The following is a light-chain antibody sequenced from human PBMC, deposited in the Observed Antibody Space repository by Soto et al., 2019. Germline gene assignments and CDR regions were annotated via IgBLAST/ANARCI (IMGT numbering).Light chain of an antibody. J-gene: IGKJ2*01. V-gene: IGKV1-39*01. Sequence: DIQMTQSPSSLSASVGDRVTITCRASQSISSYLNWYQQKPGKAPKLLIYAASSLHIWVPSRFSGSGSGIDFTRTISSLQPEDFATYYCKQSYSTHPIYTFSQGTKLEIK. CDR3: KQSYSTHPIYT. CDR1: QSISSY. CDR2: AAS.